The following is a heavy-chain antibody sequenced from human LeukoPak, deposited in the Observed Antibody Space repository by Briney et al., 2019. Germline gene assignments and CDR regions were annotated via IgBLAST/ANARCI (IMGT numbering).Heavy chain of an antibody. Sequence: SLRLSCAASGFSISSSDMHWVRQAPGKGLEWVAFIRFHGSSKYYLDSLKGRFTISRDNSKNTVYLQMNSLRAGDSATYYCAKAVAVGQGDYWGQGTRVTVSS. CDR1: GFSISSSD. CDR2: IRFHGSSK. V-gene: IGHV3-30*02. J-gene: IGHJ4*02. CDR3: AKAVAVGQGDY. D-gene: IGHD6-19*01.